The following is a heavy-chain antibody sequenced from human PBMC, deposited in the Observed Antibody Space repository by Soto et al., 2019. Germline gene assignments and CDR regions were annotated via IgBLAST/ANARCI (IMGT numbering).Heavy chain of an antibody. J-gene: IGHJ5*01. CDR1: GYTFTSYG. CDR2: ISAYNGNT. CDR3: ARPLSSSWANWFDP. V-gene: IGHV1-18*01. D-gene: IGHD6-13*01. Sequence: QVQLVQSGAEVKKPGASVKVSCKASGYTFTSYGISWVRQAPGQGLEWMGWISAYNGNTNYAQKLQGIVTMTTDTSTSTAYTELRRLRSDDTAVYYCARPLSSSWANWFDPWVQGTLVTVSS.